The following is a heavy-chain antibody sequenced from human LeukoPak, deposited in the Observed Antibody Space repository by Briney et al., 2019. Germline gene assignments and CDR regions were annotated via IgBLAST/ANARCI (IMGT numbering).Heavy chain of an antibody. CDR3: ARGRSSGWSQESYYYYYMDV. CDR1: GGSFSGYY. V-gene: IGHV4-34*01. J-gene: IGHJ6*03. Sequence: PSETLSLTCAVYGGSFSGYYWSWIRQPPGKGLEWIGEINHSRSTNYNPSLKSRVTISVDTSKNQFSLKLSSVTAADTAVYYCARGRSSGWSQESYYYYYMDVWGKGTTVTVSS. CDR2: INHSRST. D-gene: IGHD6-19*01.